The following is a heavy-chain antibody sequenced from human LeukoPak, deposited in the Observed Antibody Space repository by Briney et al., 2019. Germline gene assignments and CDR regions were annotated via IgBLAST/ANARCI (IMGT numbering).Heavy chain of an antibody. Sequence: SGGSLRLSCAASAGFTFSDYWMNWVRQAPGKGQEWVAIISQDGREKLYVDSVKGRFTISRDNAKSSLYLQINSLRAEDTAVYYCVGGIGWQPDYWGQGTLVTVSS. V-gene: IGHV3-7*03. CDR3: VGGIGWQPDY. CDR2: ISQDGREK. J-gene: IGHJ4*02. CDR1: AGFTFSDYW. D-gene: IGHD6-19*01.